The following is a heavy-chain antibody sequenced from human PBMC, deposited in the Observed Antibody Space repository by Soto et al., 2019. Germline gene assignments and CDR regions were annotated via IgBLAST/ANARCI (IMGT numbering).Heavy chain of an antibody. CDR1: GFTFSSSW. V-gene: IGHV3-7*01. Sequence: EVQLVESGGGLVQPGGSLRLSCAASGFTFSSSWMTWVRQTPGKGLAWVASINEDGSEKSYVDSVMGRFTISRENATNSLSLQMTRLRAEDTALYYCARSESSAVQSWGQGTLVTVSS. J-gene: IGHJ4*02. D-gene: IGHD2-2*01. CDR3: ARSESSAVQS. CDR2: INEDGSEK.